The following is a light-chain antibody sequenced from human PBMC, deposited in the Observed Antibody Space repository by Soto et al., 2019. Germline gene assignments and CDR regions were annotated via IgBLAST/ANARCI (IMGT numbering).Light chain of an antibody. Sequence: SYELTQPHSGSVAPGQTANITFWGNSIGSKILHWYQQHPGQAPVLVIYDDSDRPSGIPERFSGSNSGNTATLTINRVEAGEEADFSCQVWYNPVDWVFGGGTKLTVL. CDR3: QVWYNPVDWV. J-gene: IGLJ3*02. CDR1: SIGSKI. CDR2: DDS. V-gene: IGLV3-21*02.